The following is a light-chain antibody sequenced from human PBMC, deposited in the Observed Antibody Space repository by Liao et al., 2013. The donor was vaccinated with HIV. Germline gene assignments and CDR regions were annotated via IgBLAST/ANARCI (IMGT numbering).Light chain of an antibody. CDR3: QVWDSSIRGVV. V-gene: IGLV3-21*04. CDR2: YDS. J-gene: IGLJ2*01. Sequence: SYELTQPPSVSVAPGKTARITCGGKNIGSESVHWYQQKPGQAPVLVIYYDSDRPSGIPERFSGSNSGHTATLTISRAEAGDEADYYCQVWDSSIRGVVFGGGTKLTVL. CDR1: NIGSES.